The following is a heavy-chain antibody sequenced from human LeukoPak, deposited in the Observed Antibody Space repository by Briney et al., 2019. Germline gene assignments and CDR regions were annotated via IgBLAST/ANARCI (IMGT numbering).Heavy chain of an antibody. J-gene: IGHJ4*02. CDR2: IWYDGSSK. V-gene: IGHV3-30*02. CDR1: GFTFNSYG. D-gene: IGHD5-18*01. CDR3: AIGYSYGYWTFDY. Sequence: GGSLRLSCAASGFTFNSYGMHWVRQAPGKGLEWVAVIWYDGSSKYYADSVKGRFTISRDNSKNTLYLQMNSLRAEDTAVYYCAIGYSYGYWTFDYWGQGTLVTVSA.